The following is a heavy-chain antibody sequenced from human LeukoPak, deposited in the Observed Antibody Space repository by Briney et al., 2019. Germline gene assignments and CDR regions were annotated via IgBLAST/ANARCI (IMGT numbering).Heavy chain of an antibody. D-gene: IGHD1-26*01. CDR1: GFTFSTHS. Sequence: PGGSLRLSCAASGFTFSTHSMNWVRQAPGKGLEWVSSISSSSSYICYADSVKGRFTISRDNAKNSLYLQINSLRAEDAAVYYCARDTMVGANRAYYFDYWGQGTLVTVSS. J-gene: IGHJ4*02. CDR2: ISSSSSYI. CDR3: ARDTMVGANRAYYFDY. V-gene: IGHV3-21*01.